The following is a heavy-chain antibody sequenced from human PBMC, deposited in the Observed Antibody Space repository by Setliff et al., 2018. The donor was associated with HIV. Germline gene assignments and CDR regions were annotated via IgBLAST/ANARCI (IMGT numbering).Heavy chain of an antibody. CDR3: ARDIVVGTSTFNRLHP. CDR2: RYYTGRT. J-gene: IGHJ5*02. CDR1: GDSMSSSTYY. V-gene: IGHV4-39*01. D-gene: IGHD2-21*02. Sequence: ASETLSLTCTVSGDSMSSSTYYWAWVRQTPGKGLEWIGARYYTGRTYFNPSLYSRVSMSMDASRSQFSLQLTSVTAADTAVYFCARDIVVGTSTFNRLHPWGQGTLVTVSS.